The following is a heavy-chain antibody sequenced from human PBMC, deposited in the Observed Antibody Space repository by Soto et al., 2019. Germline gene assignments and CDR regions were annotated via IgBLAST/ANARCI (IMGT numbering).Heavy chain of an antibody. CDR1: GDSVSSNDAT. D-gene: IGHD2-2*01. CDR2: TYYRSKWYI. CDR3: VSLVGYSWLES. Sequence: QVQLQQSGPGLVKTSQTLSLTCAISGDSVSSNDATWDWIRQSPSRGLEWLGRTYYRSKWYIDYAVSVKSLITLTPVLPNSHPCLQLSSVTPVATAVYYCVSLVGYSWLESWGTETLVTVSS. V-gene: IGHV6-1*01. J-gene: IGHJ5*01.